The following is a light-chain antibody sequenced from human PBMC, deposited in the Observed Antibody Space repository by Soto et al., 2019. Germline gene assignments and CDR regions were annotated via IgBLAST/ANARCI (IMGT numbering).Light chain of an antibody. V-gene: IGKV3-11*01. J-gene: IGKJ3*01. CDR1: QNVSTY. CDR3: QQRTNWLT. Sequence: EIVLTQSPATLSLSPGERVTLSCRASQNVSTYLAWYQQKPGQAPRLLISDASDRATGIPARFSGSGSGTDFTLTISSLEPEDSAVYYCQQRTNWLTFGPGTKVDIK. CDR2: DAS.